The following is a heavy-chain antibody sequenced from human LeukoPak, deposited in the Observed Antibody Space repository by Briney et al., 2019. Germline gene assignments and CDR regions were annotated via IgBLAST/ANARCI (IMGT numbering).Heavy chain of an antibody. J-gene: IGHJ5*02. V-gene: IGHV3-7*04. CDR3: ARGGDCYSFPFGNWFDP. Sequence: GGSLRLSCAASGFTFSSYWMSWVRQAPGKGLEWVANIKKDGSEKYYVDSVKGRFTISRDNAKTSLYLQMNSLRAEDTAVYYCARGGDCYSFPFGNWFDPWGQGTLVTVSS. CDR2: IKKDGSEK. CDR1: GFTFSSYW. D-gene: IGHD2-21*02.